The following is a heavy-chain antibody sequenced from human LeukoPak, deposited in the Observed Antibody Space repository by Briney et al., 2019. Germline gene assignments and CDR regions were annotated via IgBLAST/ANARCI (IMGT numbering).Heavy chain of an antibody. Sequence: PSETLSLTSTVSGGSISRYYWSWIRQPPGKGLEWIGCIYYSGSTNYNPSLKSRVTISVDTSKNQFSLRLSSVTAADTAVYYCARGYYGSGSYFDYWGQGTLVTVSS. CDR2: IYYSGST. J-gene: IGHJ4*02. CDR1: GGSISRYY. D-gene: IGHD3-10*01. V-gene: IGHV4-59*01. CDR3: ARGYYGSGSYFDY.